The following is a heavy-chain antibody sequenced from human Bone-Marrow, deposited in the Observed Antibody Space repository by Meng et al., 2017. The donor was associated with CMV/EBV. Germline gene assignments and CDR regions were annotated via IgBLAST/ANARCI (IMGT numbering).Heavy chain of an antibody. V-gene: IGHV3-30*04. CDR3: ARDFGRDSSTVTRIYGMDV. CDR1: GFTFSSYA. CDR2: ISYDGSNN. J-gene: IGHJ6*02. D-gene: IGHD6-13*01. Sequence: GESLKISCAASGFTFSSYAMPWVRQAPGKVLEWVADISYDGSNNYYADSVKGRFTISRDNSKNPLYLQRNSVRAEDTAVYYCARDFGRDSSTVTRIYGMDVWGQGTTVTVSS.